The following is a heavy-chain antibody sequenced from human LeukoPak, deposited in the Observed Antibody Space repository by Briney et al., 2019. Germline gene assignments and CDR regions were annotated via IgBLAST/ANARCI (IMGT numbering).Heavy chain of an antibody. J-gene: IGHJ4*02. V-gene: IGHV1-46*01. CDR2: INPSSGST. D-gene: IGHD6-13*01. CDR1: GYTFTSYY. Sequence: GAPVKVSCKASGYTFTSYYMHWVRQAPGQGLEWMGIINPSSGSTSYAQKFQGRVTMTRDTSTSTVYMELSSLRSEDTAVYYCARVSSTDSSSWYRMYYFDYWGQGTLVTVSS. CDR3: ARVSSTDSSSWYRMYYFDY.